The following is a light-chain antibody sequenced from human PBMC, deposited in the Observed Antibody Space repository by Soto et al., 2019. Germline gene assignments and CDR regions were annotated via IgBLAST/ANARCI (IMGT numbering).Light chain of an antibody. CDR3: SSYTSSGTYV. CDR1: SSDLGNYNY. CDR2: EVS. J-gene: IGLJ1*01. V-gene: IGLV2-14*01. Sequence: QSALTQPASVSGSPGQSITISCTGTSSDLGNYNYVSWYQQHPGKAPKLMIYEVSNRPSGVSNRFSGSKSGNTASLTISGLQAEDEADYYCSSYTSSGTYVFGTGTKVTVL.